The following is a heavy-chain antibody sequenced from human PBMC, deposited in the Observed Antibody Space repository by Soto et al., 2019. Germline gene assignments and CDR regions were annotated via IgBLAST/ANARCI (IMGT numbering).Heavy chain of an antibody. V-gene: IGHV1-46*01. J-gene: IGHJ6*02. CDR2: INPSSGST. CDR3: AREVVVVPGCHHYFYQGMDV. CDR1: GYTFTSYY. D-gene: IGHD2-2*01. Sequence: QVQLVQSGAEVKKPGASVKVSCKASGYTFTSYYMHWVRQAPGQGPEWIGVINPSSGSTTSAQKFQGRVTMTADTSTSTVYMELSRLRSEDTAVYYCAREVVVVPGCHHYFYQGMDVWGQGTTVTISS.